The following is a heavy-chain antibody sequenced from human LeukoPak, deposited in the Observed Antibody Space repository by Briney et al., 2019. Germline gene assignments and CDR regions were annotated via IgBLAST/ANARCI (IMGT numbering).Heavy chain of an antibody. J-gene: IGHJ4*02. CDR3: ARHGSSDYSDSSGFYLNYFFDY. V-gene: IGHV5-51*01. Sequence: KPGESLKISCKGSGYSFTSYWIGWVRQMPGKGLEWMGIIYPSDSDTRYSPSFQGQVTISADKSISTAYLHWSGLKASDTAMYYCARHGSSDYSDSSGFYLNYFFDYWGQGTLVTVSS. D-gene: IGHD3-22*01. CDR1: GYSFTSYW. CDR2: IYPSDSDT.